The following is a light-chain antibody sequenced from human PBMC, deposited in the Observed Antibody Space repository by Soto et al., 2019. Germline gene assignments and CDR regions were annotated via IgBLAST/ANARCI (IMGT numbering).Light chain of an antibody. CDR3: QQLSSWPIT. CDR2: DVS. V-gene: IGKV3-11*01. CDR1: QSVSTY. Sequence: DIVLTQSPATLSLSPGERATLSCRASQSVSTYVACYQQKPGQAPRRLIHDVSDRGTGLPARFSGSGSGTDFTLTISSLEPEDFAVYYCQQLSSWPITFGQGTRLEIK. J-gene: IGKJ5*01.